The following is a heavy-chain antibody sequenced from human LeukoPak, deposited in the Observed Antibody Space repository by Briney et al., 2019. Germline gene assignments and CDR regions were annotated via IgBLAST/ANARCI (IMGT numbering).Heavy chain of an antibody. CDR2: IIPIFGTA. V-gene: IGHV1-69*13. D-gene: IGHD1-26*01. Sequence: ASVKVSCKASGDTFSSSIISWVRQAPGQGLEWMGGIIPIFGTANYAQKFQGRVTITADESTSTLYMELSSLRSEDTAVYYCARDGEVGAAFGGSAGFDYWGQGTLVSVSS. CDR1: GDTFSSSI. J-gene: IGHJ4*02. CDR3: ARDGEVGAAFGGSAGFDY.